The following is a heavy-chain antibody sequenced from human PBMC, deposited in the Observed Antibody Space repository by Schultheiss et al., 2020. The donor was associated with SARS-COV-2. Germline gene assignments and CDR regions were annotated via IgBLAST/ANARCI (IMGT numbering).Heavy chain of an antibody. V-gene: IGHV5-51*01. Sequence: GESLKISCKGSGYSFTSYWIGWVRQMPGKGLEWMGIIYPGDSDTRYSPSFPGQVSISADKSISTAYLQWSSLKASDTAMYYCARLSIVGSSGWYGGWFDPWGQGTLVTVSS. CDR3: ARLSIVGSSGWYGGWFDP. CDR1: GYSFTSYW. J-gene: IGHJ5*02. CDR2: IYPGDSDT. D-gene: IGHD6-19*01.